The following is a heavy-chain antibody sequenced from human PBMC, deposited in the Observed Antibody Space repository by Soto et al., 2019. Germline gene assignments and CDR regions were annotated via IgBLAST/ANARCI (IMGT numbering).Heavy chain of an antibody. CDR3: GRGTDYDSGGPVQY. CDR1: GGSISGGASH. D-gene: IGHD3-22*01. J-gene: IGHJ1*01. Sequence: QVQLQESGPGLVKPSQTLSLTCAVSGGSISGGASHWSWIRQHPGKGLEWIGYIYYSGSTYYNPSLRSSVIVSLDTSKNQFSLRLNSVTAADTAVYYCGRGTDYDSGGPVQYWGQGTLVTVSS. V-gene: IGHV4-31*11. CDR2: IYYSGST.